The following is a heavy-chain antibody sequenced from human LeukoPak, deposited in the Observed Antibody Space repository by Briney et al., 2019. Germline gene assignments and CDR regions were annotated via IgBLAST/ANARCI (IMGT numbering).Heavy chain of an antibody. Sequence: GASVKVSCKASGYTFTGYYMHWVRQAPGQGLEWMGRINPNSGGTNYAQKFQGRVTMTRDTSISTAYMELSRLRSDDTAVYYCARTSTIFGVVISDNDAFDIWGQGTMVTVSS. CDR2: INPNSGGT. D-gene: IGHD3-3*01. J-gene: IGHJ3*02. CDR3: ARTSTIFGVVISDNDAFDI. V-gene: IGHV1-2*06. CDR1: GYTFTGYY.